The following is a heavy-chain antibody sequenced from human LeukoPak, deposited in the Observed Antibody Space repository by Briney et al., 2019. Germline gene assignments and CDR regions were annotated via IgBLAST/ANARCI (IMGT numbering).Heavy chain of an antibody. V-gene: IGHV3-48*03. D-gene: IGHD3-22*01. Sequence: GGSLRLSRAASGFTLSTYEMNWGRQAPGKGLELLSYITGSGSTKYYADSVRGRFTISRDSSKNSLYLQFNSLRAEDTAVYYCARLLDISDHWGQGTLVTVSS. CDR3: ARLLDISDH. J-gene: IGHJ4*02. CDR2: ITGSGSTK. CDR1: GFTLSTYE.